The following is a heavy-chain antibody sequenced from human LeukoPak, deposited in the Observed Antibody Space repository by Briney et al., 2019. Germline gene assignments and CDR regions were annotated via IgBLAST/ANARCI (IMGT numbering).Heavy chain of an antibody. CDR1: GGTFSSYA. Sequence: GASVKVSCKASGGTFSSYAISWVRQAPGQGLEWMGGIIPIFGTANYAQKFQGRVTITADESTSTAYMELSSLRSNDTAVYYCARTPYDSSGYYYSRWFDPWGQGTLVTVSS. CDR2: IIPIFGTA. J-gene: IGHJ5*02. D-gene: IGHD3-22*01. CDR3: ARTPYDSSGYYYSRWFDP. V-gene: IGHV1-69*13.